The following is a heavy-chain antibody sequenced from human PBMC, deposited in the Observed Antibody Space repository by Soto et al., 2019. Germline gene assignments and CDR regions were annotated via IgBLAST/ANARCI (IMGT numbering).Heavy chain of an antibody. Sequence: GGSLRLSCAASGFTFSSYAMTWVRQAPGKGLEWVSVISGSGGSDYYADSAKGRFTISRDNSKNTVFLQMNSLRVEDTAVYYCAKALGYFGSGSYYKLYGMDVWGQGTTVTVSS. J-gene: IGHJ6*02. CDR2: ISGSGGSD. CDR1: GFTFSSYA. V-gene: IGHV3-23*01. D-gene: IGHD3-10*01. CDR3: AKALGYFGSGSYYKLYGMDV.